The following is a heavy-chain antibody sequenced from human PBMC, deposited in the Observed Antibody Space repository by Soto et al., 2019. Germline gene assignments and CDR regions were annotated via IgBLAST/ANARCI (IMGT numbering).Heavy chain of an antibody. D-gene: IGHD2-21*02. CDR3: VRTAREGAVAPHWFDR. V-gene: IGHV4-31*03. CDR2: IYYSGST. Sequence: SETLSLACTVSGGSISSGGYYWSWIRQHPGKGLEWIGYIYYSGSTYYNPSLKSRVTISVDTSKNQFSLKLTSVTAAETAVYYCVRTAREGAVAPHWFDRWGQGTQVTVYS. CDR1: GGSISSGGYY. J-gene: IGHJ5*02.